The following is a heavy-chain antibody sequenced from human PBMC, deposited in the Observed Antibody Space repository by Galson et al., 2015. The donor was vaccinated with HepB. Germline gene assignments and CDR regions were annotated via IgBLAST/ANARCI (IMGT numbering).Heavy chain of an antibody. CDR2: IHWNDDK. CDR1: GFSLSTSGVG. V-gene: IGHV2-5*01. J-gene: IGHJ4*02. Sequence: PALVKPTQTLTLTCTFSGFSLSTSGVGVGWIRQPPGKALEWLALIHWNDDKRYSPSLKSRLTITKDTSKNQVVLTMTNMDPVDTATYYCAHRLSSSGWLPVARKDISFDYWGQGTLVTVSS. CDR3: AHRLSSSGWLPVARKDISFDY. D-gene: IGHD6-19*01.